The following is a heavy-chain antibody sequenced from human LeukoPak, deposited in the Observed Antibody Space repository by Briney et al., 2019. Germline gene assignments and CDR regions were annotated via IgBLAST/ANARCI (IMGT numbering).Heavy chain of an antibody. Sequence: ASVKVSCKASGYTFTSYGISWVRQAPGQGLEWMGWISAYNGNTNYAQKLQGRVTMTTDTSTSTAYMELRSLRPDDTAVYYCARDPGYYDFWSGYGHRSDNPTAWFDPWGQGTLVTVSS. CDR2: ISAYNGNT. CDR1: GYTFTSYG. V-gene: IGHV1-18*01. D-gene: IGHD3-3*01. J-gene: IGHJ5*02. CDR3: ARDPGYYDFWSGYGHRSDNPTAWFDP.